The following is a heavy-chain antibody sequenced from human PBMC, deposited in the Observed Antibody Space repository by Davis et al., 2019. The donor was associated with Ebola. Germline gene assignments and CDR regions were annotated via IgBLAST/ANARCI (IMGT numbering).Heavy chain of an antibody. V-gene: IGHV1-2*02. CDR3: ARSPPHHYNYHMDV. CDR1: GYTFTGYQ. J-gene: IGHJ6*03. CDR2: INPNSGDR. Sequence: ASVKVSCKASGYTFTGYQIHWVRQAPGQGFEWMGWINPNSGDRKYAQKFQGRVTLTRDTSNSIAYMELSRLTSDDTAVYYCARSPPHHYNYHMDVWGKGTTVTVSS.